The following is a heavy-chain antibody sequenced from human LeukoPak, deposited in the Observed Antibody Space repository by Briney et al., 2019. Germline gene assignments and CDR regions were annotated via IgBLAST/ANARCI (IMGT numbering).Heavy chain of an antibody. CDR3: ASLSGYSSGWYPIAEYFQH. J-gene: IGHJ1*01. D-gene: IGHD6-19*01. CDR2: IKQDGSEK. Sequence: GGSLRLSCAASGFTFSSYWMSWVRQAPGKGLEWVANIKQDGSEKYYVDSVKGRFTISRDNAKNSLYLQMNSLRAGDTAVYYCASLSGYSSGWYPIAEYFQHWGQGTLVTVSS. V-gene: IGHV3-7*03. CDR1: GFTFSSYW.